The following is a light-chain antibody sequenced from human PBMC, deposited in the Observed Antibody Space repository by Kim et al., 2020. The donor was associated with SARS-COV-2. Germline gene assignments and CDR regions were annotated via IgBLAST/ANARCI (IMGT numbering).Light chain of an antibody. V-gene: IGLV1-44*01. CDR3: STWDDSLNVWV. CDR2: GNI. CDR1: SSDVGMYT. J-gene: IGLJ3*02. Sequence: GQMLHISCSVGSSDVGMYTQQWYQQLPRRAPKLLMFGNIHSPPGVPDRFSASKSDTSASLAIIGRQSEDEADYYCSTWDDSLNVWVFGGGTQLTVL.